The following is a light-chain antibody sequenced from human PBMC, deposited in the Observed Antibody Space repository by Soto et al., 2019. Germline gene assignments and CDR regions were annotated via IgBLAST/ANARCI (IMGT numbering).Light chain of an antibody. CDR1: QSVSSY. CDR3: QQYDSTPWT. J-gene: IGKJ1*01. Sequence: EIVLTQSPATLSLSPGERATLSCRASQSVSSYLAWYQQKPGQAPRLLIYGASRRATGIPDRFSASESGTDFTLTISSLEPEDFAVYFCQQYDSTPWTFGQGTKVDI. CDR2: GAS. V-gene: IGKV3-20*01.